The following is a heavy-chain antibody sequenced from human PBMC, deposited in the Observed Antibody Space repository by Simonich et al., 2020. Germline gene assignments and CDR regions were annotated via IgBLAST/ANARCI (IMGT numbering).Heavy chain of an antibody. CDR3: ARHAGFAFDI. CDR2: IYYSGRT. D-gene: IGHD6-13*01. CDR1: VGSISSSSYY. Sequence: QLQLQESGPGLVKPSETLSLTCTVSVGSISSSSYYWGWIRQPPGKGLEWIGSIYYSGRTYYKPSLKSRGTISEDTSKNQFSLKLSSVTAADTAVYYCARHAGFAFDIWGQGTMVTVSS. V-gene: IGHV4-39*01. J-gene: IGHJ3*02.